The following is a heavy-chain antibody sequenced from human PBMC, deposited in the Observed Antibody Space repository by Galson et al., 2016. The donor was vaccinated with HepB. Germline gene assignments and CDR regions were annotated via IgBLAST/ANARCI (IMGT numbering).Heavy chain of an antibody. V-gene: IGHV1-18*01. CDR1: GYPFSDYG. CDR3: AKDDLPYCSLGRCALQH. CDR2: ISAYNGNT. D-gene: IGHD2-15*01. J-gene: IGHJ1*01. Sequence: SVKVSCKGSGYPFSDYGINWVRQAPGHGLEWMGWISAYNGNTGYAHKFQGRVTMTTDTSTNTGHMEVRSLRSDDTAVYYCAKDDLPYCSLGRCALQHWGQGTLVSVSS.